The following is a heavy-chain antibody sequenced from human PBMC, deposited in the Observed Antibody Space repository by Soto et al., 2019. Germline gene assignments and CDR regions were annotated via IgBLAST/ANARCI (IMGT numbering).Heavy chain of an antibody. CDR1: GGSISSGGYS. CDR2: IYHSGSA. CDR3: ARAHYGDYGYGMDV. V-gene: IGHV4-30-2*01. D-gene: IGHD4-17*01. Sequence: PSETLSLTCAVSGGSISSGGYSWTWIRQPPGKGLEWIGYIYHSGSAYYNPSLKSRVTISVDRSKNQFSLKLRSVTAADTAVYYCARAHYGDYGYGMDVWGQGTTVTVSS. J-gene: IGHJ6*02.